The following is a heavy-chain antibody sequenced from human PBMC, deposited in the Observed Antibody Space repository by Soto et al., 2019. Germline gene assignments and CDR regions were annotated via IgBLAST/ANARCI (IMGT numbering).Heavy chain of an antibody. CDR1: GGSISSYY. Sequence: SETLSLTCTVSGGSISSYYWSWIRQPPGKGLEWIGYIYYSGSTNYNPSLKSRVTISVDTSKNQFSLKLSSVTAADTAVYYCARTGEGRDYYGMDVRGQGTTVTVSS. J-gene: IGHJ6*02. D-gene: IGHD3-10*01. V-gene: IGHV4-59*01. CDR3: ARTGEGRDYYGMDV. CDR2: IYYSGST.